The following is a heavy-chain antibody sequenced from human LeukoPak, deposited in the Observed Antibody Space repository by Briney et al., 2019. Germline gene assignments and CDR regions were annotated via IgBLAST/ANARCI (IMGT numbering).Heavy chain of an antibody. CDR3: ARVVGPYYFDY. CDR2: IYYSGST. Sequence: SETLSLTCTVSGVSIGTYYWTWIRQPPGKGLEWIGYIYYSGSTDFNPSLKSRVTISVDTSKNQFSLKLSSVTAADTAVYYCARVVGPYYFDYWGQGTLVSVSS. V-gene: IGHV4-59*08. J-gene: IGHJ4*02. D-gene: IGHD1-26*01. CDR1: GVSIGTYY.